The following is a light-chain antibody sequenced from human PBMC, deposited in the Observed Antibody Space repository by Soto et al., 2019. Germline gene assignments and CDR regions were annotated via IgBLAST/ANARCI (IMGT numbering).Light chain of an antibody. V-gene: IGKV1-39*01. J-gene: IGKJ4*01. Sequence: DIQITQSPSSLSASVVDGVTITCQASQSINNCLHWYQPKPGRAPKVLISAASTLQSGVPPRFSGSESGTDFTLTISSLQPEDSASYYCQQYYNSVLTFGGGTKVDI. CDR1: QSINNC. CDR3: QQYYNSVLT. CDR2: AAS.